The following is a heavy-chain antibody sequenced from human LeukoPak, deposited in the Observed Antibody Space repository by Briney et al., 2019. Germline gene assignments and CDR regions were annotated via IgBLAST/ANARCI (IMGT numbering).Heavy chain of an antibody. D-gene: IGHD5-24*01. J-gene: IGHJ6*03. CDR1: GFTFSSYE. CDR3: ARKQGGYNYGYYYYMDV. V-gene: IGHV3-48*03. CDR2: ISSSGSTI. Sequence: GGSLRLSCAASGFTFSSYEMNWVRQAPGKGLEWVSYISSSGSTIYYADSVKGRFTISRDNAKNSLYLQMNSLRAEDTAVYYCARKQGGYNYGYYYYMDVWGEGTTVTVSS.